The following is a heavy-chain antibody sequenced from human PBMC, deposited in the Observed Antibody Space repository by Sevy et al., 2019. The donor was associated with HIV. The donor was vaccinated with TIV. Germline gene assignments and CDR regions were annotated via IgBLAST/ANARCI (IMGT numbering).Heavy chain of an antibody. CDR2: NNPNSGGT. V-gene: IGHV1-2*02. J-gene: IGHJ4*02. Sequence: ASVKVSCKASGYTFTGYYMHWVRQAPGQGLEWMGWNNPNSGGTNYAQKFQGRVTMTRNTSISPAYMELSRLRSDDTAVYYCARVVDTEYYFDYWGQGTLVTVSS. CDR3: ARVVDTEYYFDY. D-gene: IGHD5-18*01. CDR1: GYTFTGYY.